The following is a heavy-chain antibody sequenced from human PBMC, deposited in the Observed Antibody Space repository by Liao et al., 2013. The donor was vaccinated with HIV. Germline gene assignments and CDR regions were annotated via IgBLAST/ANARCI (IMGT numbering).Heavy chain of an antibody. V-gene: IGHV4-59*10. J-gene: IGHJ3*02. CDR1: GGSFSGYY. CDR2: IYTSGNT. CDR3: ARDRGTSWPSDAFDI. Sequence: QVQLQQWGAGLLKPSETLSLTCAVYGGSFSGYYWSWIRQPAGKGLEWIGRIYTSGNTNYNPSLKSRVTVSLDTSKKQFSLKVSSVTAADTALYYCARDRGTSWPSDAFDIWGQGTMVTVSS. D-gene: IGHD6-13*01.